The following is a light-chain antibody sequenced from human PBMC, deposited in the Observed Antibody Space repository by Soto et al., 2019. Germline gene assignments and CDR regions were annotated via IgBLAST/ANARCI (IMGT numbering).Light chain of an antibody. Sequence: DIKMTQSPSTLSASVGDRVTITCRAIQSISSWLAWYQQKPGKAPKLLIYKASSLESGVPSRFSGSGSGTEFTLTISSLQPDDFATYYCQQYNSYSPYTFGQGTKLEIK. CDR1: QSISSW. CDR2: KAS. V-gene: IGKV1-5*03. CDR3: QQYNSYSPYT. J-gene: IGKJ2*01.